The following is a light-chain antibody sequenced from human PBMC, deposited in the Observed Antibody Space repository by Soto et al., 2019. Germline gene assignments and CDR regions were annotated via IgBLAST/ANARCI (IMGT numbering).Light chain of an antibody. Sequence: DIQMTQSPSSLSASVGDRVTITCRASQSISNYLAWYQQQPGKVPKLLIYVASTLQSGVPSRFSGSGSGTDFNLTISSLQPEDVATYYCQKYNSAPWTFGQGTKVEIK. CDR1: QSISNY. J-gene: IGKJ1*01. CDR2: VAS. V-gene: IGKV1-27*01. CDR3: QKYNSAPWT.